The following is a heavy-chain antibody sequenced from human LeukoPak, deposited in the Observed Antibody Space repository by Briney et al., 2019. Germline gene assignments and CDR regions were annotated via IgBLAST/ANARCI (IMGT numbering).Heavy chain of an antibody. V-gene: IGHV4-38-2*01. Sequence: SETLSLTCAVSGYSISSGYYWGWIRQPPGKGLEWIGSIYHSGSTYYNPSLKSRVTISVDTSKNQFSLKLSSVTAAGTAVYYCARSPWIQLWLGAFDIWGQGTMVTVSS. CDR3: ARSPWIQLWLGAFDI. D-gene: IGHD5-18*01. CDR1: GYSISSGYY. J-gene: IGHJ3*02. CDR2: IYHSGST.